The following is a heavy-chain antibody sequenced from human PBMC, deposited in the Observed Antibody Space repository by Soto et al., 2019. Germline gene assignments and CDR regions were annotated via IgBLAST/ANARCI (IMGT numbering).Heavy chain of an antibody. CDR2: INDYGTTI. CDR3: ARLPAAIGFGFDP. CDR1: GFNLGSYW. V-gene: IGHV3-74*01. J-gene: IGHJ5*02. Sequence: LGVSLRLSCAASGFNLGSYWMHWVRQAPGKGLVWVSRINDYGTTINYAESVEGRFTISRDDAKSEVYLQMNNLRAEDTAVYYCARLPAAIGFGFDPWGQGALVTVSS. D-gene: IGHD2-2*02.